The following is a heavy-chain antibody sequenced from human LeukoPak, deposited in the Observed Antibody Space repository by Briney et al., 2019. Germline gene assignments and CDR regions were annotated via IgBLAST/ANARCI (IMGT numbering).Heavy chain of an antibody. CDR1: GFTFSSYA. CDR3: ARGYNWNGADAFDI. Sequence: GGSLILSCAASGFTFSSYAMHWVRQAPGKGLEGVAVISYDGSNKYYADSVKGRFTISRDNSKNTLYLQMNSLRAEDTAVYYCARGYNWNGADAFDIWGQGTMVTVSS. D-gene: IGHD1-20*01. J-gene: IGHJ3*02. CDR2: ISYDGSNK. V-gene: IGHV3-30*04.